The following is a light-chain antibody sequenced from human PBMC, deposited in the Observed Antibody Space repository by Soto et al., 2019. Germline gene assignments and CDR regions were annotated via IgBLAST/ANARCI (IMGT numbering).Light chain of an antibody. CDR3: QDYGSSMSGDV. CDR2: GNS. CDR1: SSNIGAGYD. J-gene: IGLJ1*01. V-gene: IGLV1-40*01. Sequence: QSVLTQPPSVSGAPGPRVTLSCTGSSSNIGAGYDVHWYQQLPGTAPKLLIYGNSNRASGVPDRFSGSKAGTSASLAITGLQAEDEADYYGQDYGSSMSGDVFGTGTKLTVL.